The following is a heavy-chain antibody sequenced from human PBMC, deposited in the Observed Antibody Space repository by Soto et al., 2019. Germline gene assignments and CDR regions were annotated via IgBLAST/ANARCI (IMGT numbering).Heavy chain of an antibody. CDR3: ARILFGRSVAGGYFYMDV. D-gene: IGHD6-19*01. V-gene: IGHV2-26*01. CDR2: IFSNDEK. J-gene: IGHJ6*03. CDR1: RFSLSNGKVG. Sequence: SGPTLVNHTETLTLTCTVSRFSLSNGKVGVSWIRQPPGKALEWLAHIFSNDEKSYRTSLKSRLTISEDTSKSQVVLTMTNVDPVDTATYYCARILFGRSVAGGYFYMDVWGKGTTVTVSS.